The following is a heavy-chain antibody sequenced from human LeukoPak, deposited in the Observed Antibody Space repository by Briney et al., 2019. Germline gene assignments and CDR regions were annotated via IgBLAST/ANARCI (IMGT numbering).Heavy chain of an antibody. CDR1: GFTFSSYG. D-gene: IGHD3-10*01. V-gene: IGHV3-23*01. CDR3: ARGWIEGFGELFVY. Sequence: GGSLRLSCAASGFTFSSYGMSWVRQAPGKGLEWVSSISGSGGSTYYADSVKGRFTISRDNSKNTLYLQMNSLRAEDTAVYYCARGWIEGFGELFVYWGQGTLVTVSS. J-gene: IGHJ4*02. CDR2: ISGSGGST.